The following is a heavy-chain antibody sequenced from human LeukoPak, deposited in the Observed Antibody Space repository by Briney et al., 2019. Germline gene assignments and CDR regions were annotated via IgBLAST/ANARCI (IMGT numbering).Heavy chain of an antibody. D-gene: IGHD5-24*01. CDR2: IYYSGST. CDR3: ARDSPIGGRNGYRIFDY. CDR1: GGSISSYY. Sequence: PSETLSLTCTVSGGSISSYYWSWIRQPPAKGLEWIGSIYYSGSTNYNPSLKSRVTISVDTSKNQFSLKLSSVTAADTAVYFCARDSPIGGRNGYRIFDYWGQGTLVTVSS. V-gene: IGHV4-59*01. J-gene: IGHJ4*02.